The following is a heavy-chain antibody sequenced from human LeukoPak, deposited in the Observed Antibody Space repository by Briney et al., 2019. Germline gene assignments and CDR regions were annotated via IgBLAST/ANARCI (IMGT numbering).Heavy chain of an antibody. CDR1: GFTFSSYG. V-gene: IGHV3-33*01. CDR2: IWYDGSNK. J-gene: IGHJ6*02. Sequence: GGSLRLSCAASGFTFSSYGMHWVRQAPGKGLEWVAVIWYDGSNKYYADSVKGRFTISRDNSKNTLYLQMNSLRAEDTAVYYCARERKNLWFGESYYYYGMDVWGQGTTVTVSS. CDR3: ARERKNLWFGESYYYYGMDV. D-gene: IGHD3-10*01.